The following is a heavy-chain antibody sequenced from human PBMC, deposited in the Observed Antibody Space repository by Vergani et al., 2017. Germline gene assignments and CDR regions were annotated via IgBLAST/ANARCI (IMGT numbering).Heavy chain of an antibody. CDR1: GGTFSSYA. Sequence: QVQLVQSGAEVKKPGSSVKVSCKASGGTFSSYAISWVRQAPGQGLEWMGGIIPIFGTANYAQKFQGRVTITADKSTSTAYMELSSLRSEDTAVYYCARLYCSSTSCYLPGWFDPWGQVTLVTVSS. J-gene: IGHJ5*02. CDR2: IIPIFGTA. V-gene: IGHV1-69*06. CDR3: ARLYCSSTSCYLPGWFDP. D-gene: IGHD2-2*01.